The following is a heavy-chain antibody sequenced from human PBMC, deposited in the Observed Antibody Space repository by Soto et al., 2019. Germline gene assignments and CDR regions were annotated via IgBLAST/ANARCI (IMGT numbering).Heavy chain of an antibody. Sequence: SETLSLTCTVSGGSISGYYWSWIRQPAGKGLEWIGRIYSSGSTNYNPSLKSRVTMSVDTSKNQFSLKLSSVTAADTAVYYYAREGYDSSGYYKFDYWGQGTLVTVSS. CDR3: AREGYDSSGYYKFDY. J-gene: IGHJ4*02. CDR2: IYSSGST. CDR1: GGSISGYY. V-gene: IGHV4-4*07. D-gene: IGHD3-22*01.